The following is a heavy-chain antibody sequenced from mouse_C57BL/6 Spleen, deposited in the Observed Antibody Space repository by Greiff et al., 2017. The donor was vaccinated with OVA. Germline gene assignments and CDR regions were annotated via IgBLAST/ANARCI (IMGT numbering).Heavy chain of an antibody. CDR1: GYTFTSYW. Sequence: QVQLQQPGAELVRPGSSVKLSCKASGYTFTSYWMDWVKQRPGQGLEWIGNIYPSDSETHYNQKFKDKATLTVDKSSSTAYMQLSSLTSEDSAVYYCARRRYLGGWYFDVWGTGTTVTVSS. J-gene: IGHJ1*03. CDR3: ARRRYLGGWYFDV. CDR2: IYPSDSET. V-gene: IGHV1-61*01. D-gene: IGHD1-1*01.